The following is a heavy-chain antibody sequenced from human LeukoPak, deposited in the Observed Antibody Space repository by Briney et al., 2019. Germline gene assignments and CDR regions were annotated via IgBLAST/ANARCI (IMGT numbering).Heavy chain of an antibody. D-gene: IGHD1-26*01. CDR2: IYYSGST. Sequence: PSETLSLTCTVSGGSISSSSYYWGWIRQPPGKGLEWIGSIYYSGSTYYNPSLKSRITISVDTSKNQFSLKLSSVTAGDTAVYYCAGGSYYDDYWGQGTLVTVSS. J-gene: IGHJ4*02. CDR3: AGGSYYDDY. CDR1: GGSISSSSYY. V-gene: IGHV4-39*01.